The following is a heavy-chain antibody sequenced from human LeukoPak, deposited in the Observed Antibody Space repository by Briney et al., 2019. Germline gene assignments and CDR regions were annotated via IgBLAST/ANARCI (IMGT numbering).Heavy chain of an antibody. D-gene: IGHD3-10*01. CDR2: IYYSGNT. J-gene: IGHJ4*02. V-gene: IGHV4-39*01. CDR3: ARSYYYGSGTPPGFGY. CDR1: GGSISSSSYY. Sequence: SETLSLTCTVSGGSISSSSYYWGWIRQPPGKGLEWIGSIYYSGNTYYNPSLKSRVTISVDTSKNQFSLKLSSVTAADTAVYYCARSYYYGSGTPPGFGYWGQGTLVTVS.